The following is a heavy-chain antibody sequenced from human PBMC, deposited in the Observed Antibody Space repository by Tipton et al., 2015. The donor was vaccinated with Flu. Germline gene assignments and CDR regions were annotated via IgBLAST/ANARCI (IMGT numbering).Heavy chain of an antibody. V-gene: IGHV4-38-2*01. D-gene: IGHD4-11*01. CDR2: FHRSGNT. J-gene: IGHJ5*01. Sequence: TLSLTCSVSGDSIGSDYYWGWVRQPPGKGLGLLGNFHRSGNTYYNSSLKRRVTFSLHKSKNQFSLRLVSMTATDTAVYYCAGRDYSNDVSEPKNWFDSWGQGILGTV. CDR1: GDSIGSDYY. CDR3: AGRDYSNDVSEPKNWFDS.